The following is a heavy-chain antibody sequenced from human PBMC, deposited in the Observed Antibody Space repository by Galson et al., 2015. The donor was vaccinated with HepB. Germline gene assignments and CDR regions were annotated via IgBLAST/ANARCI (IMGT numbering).Heavy chain of an antibody. CDR2: ISATSDST. Sequence: SLSLSCAASGFTFNRYAMSWVRQAPGKGLEWVSIISATSDSTYYADSVKGRSTVSRDNSKNTLYLQMSSLRAEDTAIYYCAKDYLSDKNSPFDLWGRGTLVSVSS. CDR1: GFTFNRYA. V-gene: IGHV3-23*01. CDR3: AKDYLSDKNSPFDL. J-gene: IGHJ2*01. D-gene: IGHD2-21*01.